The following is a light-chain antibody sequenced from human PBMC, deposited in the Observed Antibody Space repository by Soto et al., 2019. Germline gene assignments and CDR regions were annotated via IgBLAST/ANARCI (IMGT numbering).Light chain of an antibody. CDR1: QGIGTY. CDR2: VAS. Sequence: DIQLTQSPSFLSASVGDRVTITCRASQGIGTYVAWYQQEPGKAPNLLIYVASTMQSGVPSRFSGSGSGTEFTLTISSLQPEDFATYYCQHLHSYPLTFGGGTKVEIK. CDR3: QHLHSYPLT. V-gene: IGKV1-9*01. J-gene: IGKJ4*01.